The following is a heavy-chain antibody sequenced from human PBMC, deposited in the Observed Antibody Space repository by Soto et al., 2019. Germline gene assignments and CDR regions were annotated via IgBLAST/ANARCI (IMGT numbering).Heavy chain of an antibody. CDR1: GFTFSSYA. CDR2: ISGSGGST. V-gene: IGHV3-23*01. Sequence: PGGSLRLSCAASGFTFSSYAMKWVRQAPGKGLEWVSAISGSGGSTYYADSVKGRFTISRDNSKNTLYLQMNSLRAEDTAVYYCAKGVDSYGHGYFDYWGQGTLVTVSS. CDR3: AKGVDSYGHGYFDY. D-gene: IGHD5-18*01. J-gene: IGHJ4*02.